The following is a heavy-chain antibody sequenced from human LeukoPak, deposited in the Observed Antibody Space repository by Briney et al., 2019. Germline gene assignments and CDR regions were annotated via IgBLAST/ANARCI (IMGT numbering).Heavy chain of an antibody. D-gene: IGHD3-10*01. Sequence: PGGSLRLSCAASGFTFSSYSMNWVRQAPGKGLEWVSYISSSSSTIYYADSVKGRFTISRDNAKNSLYLQMNSLRAEDTGMYFCAREGHTYGSDYWGQGTLVTVSS. CDR2: ISSSSSTI. CDR3: AREGHTYGSDY. V-gene: IGHV3-48*01. CDR1: GFTFSSYS. J-gene: IGHJ4*02.